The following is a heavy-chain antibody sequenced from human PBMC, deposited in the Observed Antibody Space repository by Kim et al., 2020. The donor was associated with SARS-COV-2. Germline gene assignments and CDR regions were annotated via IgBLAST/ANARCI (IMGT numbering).Heavy chain of an antibody. CDR2: IYYSGST. V-gene: IGHV4-39*01. J-gene: IGHJ6*02. CDR3: ARQDILTGYTSYYYYGMDV. CDR1: GGSISSSSYY. D-gene: IGHD3-9*01. Sequence: SETLSLTCTVSGGSISSSSYYWGWIRQPPGKGLEWIGSIYYSGSTYYNPSLKSRVTISVDTSKNQFSLKLSSVTAADTAVYYCARQDILTGYTSYYYYGMDVWGQGTTVTVSS.